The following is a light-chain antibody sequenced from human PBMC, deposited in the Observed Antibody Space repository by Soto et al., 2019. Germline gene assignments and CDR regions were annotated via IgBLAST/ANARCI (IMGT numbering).Light chain of an antibody. CDR3: QQTYRTPLT. CDR1: QSFSRY. Sequence: DIQMTPSPSSLSASVGDRVTINCRASQSFSRYLNWYQHIPGKAPRLLIYAASNLQSGVPLRFSGSGSGTDFTLTISDLQREDFTTYSGQQTYRTPLTFGGGTKVEIK. V-gene: IGKV1-39*01. J-gene: IGKJ4*01. CDR2: AAS.